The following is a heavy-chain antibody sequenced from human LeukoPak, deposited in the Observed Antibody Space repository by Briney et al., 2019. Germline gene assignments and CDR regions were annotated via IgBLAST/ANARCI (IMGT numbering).Heavy chain of an antibody. V-gene: IGHV3-23*01. CDR3: AKDEAGGSHVGGAFDI. CDR1: GFTFSSYA. CDR2: ISGSGGST. Sequence: KPGGSLRLSCAASGFTFSSYAMSWVRQAPGKGLEWVSAISGSGGSTYYADSVKGRFTISRDNSKNTLYPQMNSLRAEDTAVYYCAKDEAGGSHVGGAFDIWGQGTMVTVSS. J-gene: IGHJ3*02. D-gene: IGHD1-26*01.